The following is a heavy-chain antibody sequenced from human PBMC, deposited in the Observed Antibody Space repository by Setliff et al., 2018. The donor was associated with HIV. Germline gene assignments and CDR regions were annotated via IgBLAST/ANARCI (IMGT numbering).Heavy chain of an antibody. V-gene: IGHV1-18*01. CDR3: VRLTADRTNYYYYMDV. J-gene: IGHJ6*03. Sequence: ASVKVSCKASGYSLSTYAIYWVRQAPGQGLEWMGWIDSNNGNRNFAQKFRGRVTMTTDISTNTAYMEVRSLSFDDTAVYYCVRLTADRTNYYYYMDVRGKGTTVTVSS. CDR2: IDSNNGNR. CDR1: GYSLSTYA. D-gene: IGHD2-8*01.